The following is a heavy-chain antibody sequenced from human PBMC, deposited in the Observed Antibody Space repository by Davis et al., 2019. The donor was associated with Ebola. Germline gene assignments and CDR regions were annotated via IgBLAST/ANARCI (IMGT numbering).Heavy chain of an antibody. D-gene: IGHD3-10*01. J-gene: IGHJ4*02. Sequence: HSQTLSLTCAISGDSVSGKNGAWNWIRQSPSRGLEWLGRIYYNSKWNNDYAVSVKSRITINPDTSKNQFSLQLNSVTPEDTAVYYCAKGWFRYFDNWGQGTLVTVSS. CDR3: AKGWFRYFDN. CDR2: IYYNSKWNN. V-gene: IGHV6-1*01. CDR1: GDSVSGKNGA.